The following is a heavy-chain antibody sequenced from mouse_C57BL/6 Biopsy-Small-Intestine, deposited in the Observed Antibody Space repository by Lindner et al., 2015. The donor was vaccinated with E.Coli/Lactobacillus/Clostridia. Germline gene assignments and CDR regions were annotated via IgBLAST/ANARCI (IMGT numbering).Heavy chain of an antibody. CDR2: INPKSGGT. D-gene: IGHD1-1*02. CDR3: ARGGFLQSDYYDKSGTAY. CDR1: GYTFTGYY. Sequence: SVKVSCKASGYTFTGYYIHWVRQAPGQGLEWMGWINPKSGGTNFPQKFQGRVTMTRDTSISTAYMELSRLRSDDTAVYYCARGGFLQSDYYDKSGTAYWGQGTLVTVS. V-gene: IGHV1-72*04. J-gene: IGHJ3*01.